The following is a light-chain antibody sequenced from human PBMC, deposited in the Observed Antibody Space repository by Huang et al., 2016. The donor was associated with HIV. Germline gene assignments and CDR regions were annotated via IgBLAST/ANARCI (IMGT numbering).Light chain of an antibody. J-gene: IGKJ3*01. CDR3: QQRSNWPLLT. CDR1: QSVGTY. Sequence: EIVLTQSPATLSLSPGERATLSCRASQSVGTYLAWYQQKPGQAPRLLIYDASNTATGIPARFSGSGSGTDFTLTISNLEPEDFAVYYCQQRSNWPLLTFGPGTKVGIK. V-gene: IGKV3-11*01. CDR2: DAS.